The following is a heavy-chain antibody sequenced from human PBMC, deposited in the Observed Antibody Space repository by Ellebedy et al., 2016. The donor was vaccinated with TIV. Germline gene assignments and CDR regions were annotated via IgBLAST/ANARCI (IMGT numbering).Heavy chain of an antibody. V-gene: IGHV1-2*04. CDR3: ARRGRWFGELLRDY. CDR1: GGTFSSYA. CDR2: INPNSGGT. Sequence: ASVKVSCXASGGTFSSYAISWVRQAPGQGLEWMGWINPNSGGTNYAQKFQGWVTMTRDTSISTAYMELSRLRSDDTAVYYCARRGRWFGELLRDYWGQGTLVTVSS. J-gene: IGHJ4*02. D-gene: IGHD3-10*01.